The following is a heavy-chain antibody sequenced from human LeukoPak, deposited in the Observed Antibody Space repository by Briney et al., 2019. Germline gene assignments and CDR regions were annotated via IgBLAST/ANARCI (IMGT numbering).Heavy chain of an antibody. V-gene: IGHV4-39*01. Sequence: SETLSVTCTVSGGSISSSSYYWGWIRQPPGKGLECIGSINYSGSTYYNPSFESRVTISVDTSKNQFSLKLSSVTAADTAVYYCARGTFSGTYYDYWGQGTLVTVSS. CDR3: ARGTFSGTYYDY. D-gene: IGHD5-12*01. CDR2: INYSGST. J-gene: IGHJ4*02. CDR1: GGSISSSSYY.